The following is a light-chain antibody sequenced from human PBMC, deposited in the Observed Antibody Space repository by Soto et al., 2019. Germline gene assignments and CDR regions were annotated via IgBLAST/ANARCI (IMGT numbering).Light chain of an antibody. CDR1: QSVSRY. CDR3: QQSSNLIT. V-gene: IGKV3-11*01. J-gene: IGKJ5*01. Sequence: EIGLTQSPATLSLSPWYRSTLSFRASQSVSRYLAWYQRKPGQAPRLLIYDASNRATGIPARFSGSGSGTDFTLTISSLETEDFAVYYCQQSSNLITFGQGTRLEIK. CDR2: DAS.